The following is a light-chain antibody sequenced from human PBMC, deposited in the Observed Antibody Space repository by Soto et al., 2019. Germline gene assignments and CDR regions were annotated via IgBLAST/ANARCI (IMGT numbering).Light chain of an antibody. CDR1: QSVSSNY. CDR2: GAS. J-gene: IGKJ1*01. V-gene: IGKV3-20*01. CDR3: QQYGSLSWT. Sequence: DIVLTQSPGTLSLSPGERATLSCRVSQSVSSNYLAWYQQKPGQAPRLLIHGASTRATGVPDRFSGSGSGTDFTLTISRLEPEDFAVYHCQQYGSLSWTFGQGTKVEIK.